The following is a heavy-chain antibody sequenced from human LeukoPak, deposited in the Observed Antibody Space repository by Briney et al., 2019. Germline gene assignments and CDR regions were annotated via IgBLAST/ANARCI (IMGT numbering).Heavy chain of an antibody. CDR1: GFSFSSYW. CDR3: ARLRFCYGEREFDY. Sequence: PGGSLRLSCAASGFSFSSYWMSWLRQAPVKELEWVANIKQDGSTKYYVDSVKGRFTTSRDNAKDSLYLQMSSLRAEDSAVYYCARLRFCYGEREFDYWGQGTLVTVSS. J-gene: IGHJ4*02. CDR2: IKQDGSTK. D-gene: IGHD5-12*01. V-gene: IGHV3-7*01.